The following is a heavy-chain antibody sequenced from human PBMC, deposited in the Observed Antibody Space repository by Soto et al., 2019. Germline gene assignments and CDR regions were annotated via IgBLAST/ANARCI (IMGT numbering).Heavy chain of an antibody. CDR1: GFTVSSNY. J-gene: IGHJ4*02. D-gene: IGHD3-16*01. Sequence: GGSLRLSCVTSGFTVSSNYMSWVRQAPGKGLEWVSVIFSGGTTSYADSVKGRFTISRDNFKRTLFLQMNILRAEDTALYFCAKSPGQSYAYFFDSWGQGTLVTVSS. CDR3: AKSPGQSYAYFFDS. CDR2: IFSGGTT. V-gene: IGHV3-53*01.